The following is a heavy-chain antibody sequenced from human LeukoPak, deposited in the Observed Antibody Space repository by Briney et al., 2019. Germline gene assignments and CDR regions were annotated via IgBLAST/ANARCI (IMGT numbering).Heavy chain of an antibody. V-gene: IGHV3-74*01. Sequence: PGGSLRLSCAASGFTFSSYWMHWVRQAPGKGLVWVSRINSDGSSTSYADSVKGRFTISRDNAKNTLYLQMNSLRAEDTAVYYCATSSGWFPYDYWGQGTLVTVSS. D-gene: IGHD6-19*01. CDR1: GFTFSSYW. CDR2: INSDGSST. CDR3: ATSSGWFPYDY. J-gene: IGHJ4*02.